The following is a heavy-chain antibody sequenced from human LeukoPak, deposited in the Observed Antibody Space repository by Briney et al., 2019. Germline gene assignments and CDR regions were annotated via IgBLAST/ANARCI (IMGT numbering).Heavy chain of an antibody. CDR3: ATCYYVPFAT. J-gene: IGHJ5*02. D-gene: IGHD3-22*01. V-gene: IGHV4-59*03. Sequence: SETLSLTCSVSAASLTSYYWDWLRHPPGKGREWIGYISNTGKTNSKPSLRSRVSISPNMSKKKFSLRLRCVTAADSAVYYCATCYYVPFATWGPGIRVTLSS. CDR1: AASLTSYY. CDR2: ISNTGKT.